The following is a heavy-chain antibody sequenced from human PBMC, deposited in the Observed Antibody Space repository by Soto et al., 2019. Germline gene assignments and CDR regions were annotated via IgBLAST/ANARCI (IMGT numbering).Heavy chain of an antibody. V-gene: IGHV4-34*01. J-gene: IGHJ4*02. CDR2: INHSGNT. D-gene: IGHD3-3*01. CDR3: ARGTRYYDFWSGYYTDKIYFDY. CDR1: GGSFSGYD. Sequence: PSETLSLTCAVYGGSFSGYDWSGIRQPPGKGLEWIGDINHSGNTTYNPSLKSRVTISVDTSRDQFSLKLSSVTAADTAVYYCARGTRYYDFWSGYYTDKIYFDYWAQGTLVTVSS.